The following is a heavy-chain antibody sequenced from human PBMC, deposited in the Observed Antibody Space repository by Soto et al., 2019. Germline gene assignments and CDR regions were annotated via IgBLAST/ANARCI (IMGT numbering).Heavy chain of an antibody. D-gene: IGHD3-3*01. V-gene: IGHV2-5*02. Sequence: QITLKESGPTLMKPTQTLTLTCTFSGFSLATIGVGVGWIRQPPGKALEWLALIYWDDDDRYSPSLKSRLTVTKDTSRNQVVLTLANVDPVDTATYYCTHCTYDFSSASVYYFDYWGQGTPVTVSS. CDR1: GFSLATIGVG. J-gene: IGHJ4*02. CDR2: IYWDDDD. CDR3: THCTYDFSSASVYYFDY.